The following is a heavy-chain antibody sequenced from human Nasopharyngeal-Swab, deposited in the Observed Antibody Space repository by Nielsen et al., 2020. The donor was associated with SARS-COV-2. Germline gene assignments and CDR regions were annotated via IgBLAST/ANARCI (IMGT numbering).Heavy chain of an antibody. CDR3: AKDLRGPYFF. CDR2: IVGSGDISGSGGNT. V-gene: IGHV3-23*01. D-gene: IGHD2/OR15-2a*01. J-gene: IGHJ4*02. CDR1: GYSFSTSG. Sequence: GESLKISCVASGYSFSTSGMSWVRQAPGKGPEWVAAIVGSGDISGSGGNTYYADSVKGRFTISRDNSKNTLSLQMNSLRAEDTAVYYCAKDLRGPYFFWGQGTLVTVSS.